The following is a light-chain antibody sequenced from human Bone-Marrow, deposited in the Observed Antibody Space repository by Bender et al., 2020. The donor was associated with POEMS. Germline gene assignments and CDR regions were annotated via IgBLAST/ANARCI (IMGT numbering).Light chain of an antibody. CDR2: RDN. CDR3: CSYATSHTWV. V-gene: IGLV1-44*01. CDR1: SSNVGSEH. Sequence: QSILTQPPSASETPGQRVTISCSGSSSNVGSEHVQLFQHLPGTAPKTLVYRDNQRPSGVPDRFSGSKSGTSASLAITGLQAEDEADYYCCSYATSHTWVFGGGSKLTVL. J-gene: IGLJ3*02.